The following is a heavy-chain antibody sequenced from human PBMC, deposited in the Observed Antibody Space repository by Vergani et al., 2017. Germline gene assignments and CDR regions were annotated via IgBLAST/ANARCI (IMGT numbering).Heavy chain of an antibody. CDR2: ISSSGSTI. V-gene: IGHV3-11*04. D-gene: IGHD3-3*01. CDR3: ARDPIPPYYDCWSGYYTGQSFDY. Sequence: QVQLVESGGGLVKPGGSLRLSCAASGFTFSDYYMSWIRPAPGKGLEWVSYISSSGSTIYYADSVKGRFTISRDNAKNSLYLQMNSLRAEDTAVYYCARDPIPPYYDCWSGYYTGQSFDYWGQGTLVTVSS. CDR1: GFTFSDYY. J-gene: IGHJ4*02.